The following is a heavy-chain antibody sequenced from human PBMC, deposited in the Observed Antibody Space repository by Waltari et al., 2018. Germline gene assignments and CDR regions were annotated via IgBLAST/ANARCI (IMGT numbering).Heavy chain of an antibody. CDR1: GFIVNRNY. J-gene: IGHJ4*02. D-gene: IGHD3-22*01. CDR2: IFTDGRT. V-gene: IGHV3-53*01. Sequence: EVKLVESGGGLVQPGGSPRLSCAASGFIVNRNYVSWVRQAPGKGLEWVSVIFTDGRTYYADSVKGRFTVSRDNSKNTVYLQMSNLRVEDTAMYYCVRERSDSLDSWGQGTLVTVSS. CDR3: VRERSDSLDS.